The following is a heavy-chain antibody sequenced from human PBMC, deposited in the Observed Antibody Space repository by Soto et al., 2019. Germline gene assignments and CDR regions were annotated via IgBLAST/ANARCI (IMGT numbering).Heavy chain of an antibody. D-gene: IGHD3-3*02. CDR2: VYYGGAIFYSGNI. CDR1: GDSISSSNSH. J-gene: IGHJ3*02. Sequence: SDTLSLTCTVSGDSISSSNSHWGWTRQPPGKGLEYIGSVYYGGAIFYSGNIYYNPFLKSRVTISVDTSKNQFSLRLSSVTAADTGVYYCVRYDRINMKPYSPEGFHIWGQGTMVTVSS. V-gene: IGHV4-39*01. CDR3: VRYDRINMKPYSPEGFHI.